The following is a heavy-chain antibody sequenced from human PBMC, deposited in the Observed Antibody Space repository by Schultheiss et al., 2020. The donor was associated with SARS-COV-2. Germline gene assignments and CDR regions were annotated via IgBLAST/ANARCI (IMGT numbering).Heavy chain of an antibody. V-gene: IGHV3-53*05. J-gene: IGHJ6*03. CDR2: ISGSGGST. D-gene: IGHD2-15*01. CDR1: GFIVSSNY. CDR3: AREVGYYYYMDV. Sequence: GGSLRLSCAASGFIVSSNYMNWVRQAPGKGLEWVSAISGSGGSTYYADSVKGRFTISRDNAKNTLYLQMNSLRAEDTAVYYCAREVGYYYYMDVWGKGTTVTVSS.